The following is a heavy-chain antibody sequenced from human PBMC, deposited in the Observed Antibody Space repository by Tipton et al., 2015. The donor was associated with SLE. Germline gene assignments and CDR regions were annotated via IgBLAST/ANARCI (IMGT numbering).Heavy chain of an antibody. CDR3: AGDRGPEGSGWYFDL. CDR1: GFTFHNYW. Sequence: SLRLSCAASGFTFHNYWMHWVRQAPGKGLVWVSRLSTDGSVTTYADSVKGRLTISRDNAKNSLYLQMNSLRAEDTAVYYCAGDRGPEGSGWYFDLWGRGTLVTVSS. J-gene: IGHJ2*01. CDR2: LSTDGSVT. D-gene: IGHD2-21*01. V-gene: IGHV3-74*01.